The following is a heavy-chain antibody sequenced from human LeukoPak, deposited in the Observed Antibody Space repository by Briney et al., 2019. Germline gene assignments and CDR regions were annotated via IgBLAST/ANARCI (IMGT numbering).Heavy chain of an antibody. V-gene: IGHV3-30*18. J-gene: IGHJ4*02. D-gene: IGHD3-10*01. Sequence: GGSLRLSCAASGFTFSSYGMHWVRRAPGKGLEWVAVISYDGSNKYYADSVKGRFTISRDNSKNTLYLQMNSLRAEDTAVYYCAKDPTYGSGSFYYFDYWGQGTLVTVSS. CDR1: GFTFSSYG. CDR3: AKDPTYGSGSFYYFDY. CDR2: ISYDGSNK.